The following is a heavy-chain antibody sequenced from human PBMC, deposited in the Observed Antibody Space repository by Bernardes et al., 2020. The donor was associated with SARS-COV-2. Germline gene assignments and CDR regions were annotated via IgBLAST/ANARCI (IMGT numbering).Heavy chain of an antibody. V-gene: IGHV3-23*01. D-gene: IGHD2-15*01. CDR3: AVTHCSGGSCYSDY. Sequence: GGCLSLSGAVSGFTFSRYAMSWVRHAPGKGLEWVSAISGSGGSTYYADSVKGRFTISRDNSKNTLYLQMNSLRAEDTAVYYCAVTHCSGGSCYSDYWGQGTLVTVSS. CDR2: ISGSGGST. CDR1: GFTFSRYA. J-gene: IGHJ4*02.